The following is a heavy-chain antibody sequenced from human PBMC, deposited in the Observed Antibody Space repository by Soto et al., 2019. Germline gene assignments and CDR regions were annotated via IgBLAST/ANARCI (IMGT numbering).Heavy chain of an antibody. CDR3: ARHYSSGSRNWFDP. CDR2: IYYSGST. D-gene: IGHD6-19*01. J-gene: IGHJ5*02. V-gene: IGHV4-39*01. CDR1: GGSINSSSYF. Sequence: SETLSLTCSVSGGSINSSSYFWGWVRQPPGKGLEWIGSIYYSGSTYYNPSLRSRVTISVDTSKNQFSLKLSSVTAADTAVFYCARHYSSGSRNWFDPWGQGTLVTVYS.